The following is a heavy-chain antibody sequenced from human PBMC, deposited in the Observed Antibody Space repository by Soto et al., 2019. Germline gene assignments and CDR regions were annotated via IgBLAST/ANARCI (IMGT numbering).Heavy chain of an antibody. CDR2: IKQDGSEK. J-gene: IGHJ4*02. D-gene: IGHD3-3*01. CDR1: GFTFSNYW. Sequence: PGGSLRLSCAVSGFTFSNYWMGWVRQAPGKGLEWVANIKQDGSEKYYVDSVKGRFTISRDNAKNSLYLQMNSLRADDTAVYYCARQAHDFWSASSMGYYFDYWGQGALVTVSS. CDR3: ARQAHDFWSASSMGYYFDY. V-gene: IGHV3-7*01.